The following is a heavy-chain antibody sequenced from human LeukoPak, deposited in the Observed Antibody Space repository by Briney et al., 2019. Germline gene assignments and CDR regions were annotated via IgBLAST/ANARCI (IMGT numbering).Heavy chain of an antibody. CDR2: INHSGST. V-gene: IGHV4-34*01. CDR1: GGSFSGYY. D-gene: IGHD3-16*02. Sequence: SETLPLTCAVYGGSFSGYYWSWIRQPPGKGLEWIGEINHSGSTNYNPSLKSRVTISVDTSKNQFSLKLSSVTAADTAVYYCARGGVSYDYVWGSYRYLSWFDPWGQGTLVTVSS. J-gene: IGHJ5*02. CDR3: ARGGVSYDYVWGSYRYLSWFDP.